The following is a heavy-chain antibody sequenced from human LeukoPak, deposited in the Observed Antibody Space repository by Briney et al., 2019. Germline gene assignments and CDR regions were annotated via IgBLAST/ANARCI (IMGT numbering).Heavy chain of an antibody. V-gene: IGHV4-4*09. CDR3: AGTTTLVDY. D-gene: IGHD4-11*01. Sequence: SETLSLTCTASGGSISSYYWSWIRQPPGKGLEWIGYIYTSGSTIYNPSLKSRVTISVDTSRMQFSLKLSSVSAADAAVYYCAGTTTLVDYWGQGTLVTVSS. J-gene: IGHJ4*02. CDR2: IYTSGST. CDR1: GGSISSYY.